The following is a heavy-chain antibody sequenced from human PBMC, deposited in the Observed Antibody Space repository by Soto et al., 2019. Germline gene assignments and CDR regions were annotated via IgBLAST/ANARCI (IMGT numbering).Heavy chain of an antibody. CDR2: IKQDGSEK. Sequence: GGSLIRSCAASVFSFISDWMIWVLQAPGNVVDWVSNIKQDGSEKYYVESLKGRFTICRDNAKNSLYPKMNRMRAEDTAVSSCARVGGVAARLKSYYYSGMAVWGQGTTVTVSS. V-gene: IGHV3-7*01. CDR3: ARVGGVAARLKSYYYSGMAV. CDR1: VFSFISDW. D-gene: IGHD6-6*01. J-gene: IGHJ6*02.